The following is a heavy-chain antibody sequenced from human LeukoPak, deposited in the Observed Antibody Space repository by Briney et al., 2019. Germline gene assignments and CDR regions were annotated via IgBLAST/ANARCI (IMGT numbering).Heavy chain of an antibody. D-gene: IGHD3-10*01. CDR3: ARVGIWFGELFPAQRYGMDV. J-gene: IGHJ6*02. Sequence: PSGTLSLTCAVSGGSISSSNWWSWVRQPPGKGLEWIGSIYYSGSTYYNPSLKSRVTISVDTSKNQFSLKLSSVTAADTAVYYCARVGIWFGELFPAQRYGMDVWGQGTTVTVSS. CDR2: IYYSGST. CDR1: GGSISSSNW. V-gene: IGHV4-4*02.